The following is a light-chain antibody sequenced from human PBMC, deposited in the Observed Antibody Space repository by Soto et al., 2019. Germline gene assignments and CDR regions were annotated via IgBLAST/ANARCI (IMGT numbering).Light chain of an antibody. CDR1: QGISSY. CDR2: AAY. Sequence: VIWMTQSPSLLSASTGDRVTISCRMSQGISSYLAWYQQKPGKAHELLIYAAYTLQSGVQSRFSGSGSGTEFTLTIRSLQPDDFATYYCQQYNSYSITFGQGTRLEIK. V-gene: IGKV1D-8*01. J-gene: IGKJ5*01. CDR3: QQYNSYSIT.